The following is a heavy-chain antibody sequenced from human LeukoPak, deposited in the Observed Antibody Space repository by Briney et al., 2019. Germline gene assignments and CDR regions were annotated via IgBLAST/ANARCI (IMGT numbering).Heavy chain of an antibody. CDR3: ARAGRGGGGWNQRVDYYYYMDV. J-gene: IGHJ6*03. V-gene: IGHV4-39*07. CDR1: GGSISSSSYY. Sequence: PSETLSLTCTVSGGSISSSSYYWGWIRQPPGKGLEWIGYIYHSGSTYYNPSLKSRVTISVDRSKNQFSLKLSSVTAADTAVYYCARAGRGGGGWNQRVDYYYYMDVWGKGTTVTVSS. CDR2: IYHSGST. D-gene: IGHD1-1*01.